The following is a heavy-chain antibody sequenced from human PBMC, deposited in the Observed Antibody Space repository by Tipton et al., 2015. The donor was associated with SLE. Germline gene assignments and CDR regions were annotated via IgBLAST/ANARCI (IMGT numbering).Heavy chain of an antibody. CDR1: GGSIRSYY. Sequence: TLSLTCTVSGGSIRSYYWGWIRHPPGKGLEWIGSIYYSGSTYYNPSLKSRVTISVDTSKNQFSLKLSSVTAADTAVYYCASVVVPAAIVSYMDVWGKGTTVTVSS. D-gene: IGHD2-2*02. CDR2: IYYSGST. V-gene: IGHV4-39*07. J-gene: IGHJ6*03. CDR3: ASVVVPAAIVSYMDV.